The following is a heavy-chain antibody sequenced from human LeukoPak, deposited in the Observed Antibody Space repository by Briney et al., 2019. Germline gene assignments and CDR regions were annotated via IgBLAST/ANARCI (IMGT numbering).Heavy chain of an antibody. CDR2: IYTSGST. CDR1: GGSISSYY. D-gene: IGHD1-26*01. J-gene: IGHJ4*02. Sequence: SETLSLTCTVSGGSISSYYWSWIRQPPGKGLEWIGYIYTSGSTNYNPSLKSRVTISVDTSKNQFSLKLSSVTAADTAVYHCARLLVGATVYFDYWGQGTLVTVSS. V-gene: IGHV4-4*09. CDR3: ARLLVGATVYFDY.